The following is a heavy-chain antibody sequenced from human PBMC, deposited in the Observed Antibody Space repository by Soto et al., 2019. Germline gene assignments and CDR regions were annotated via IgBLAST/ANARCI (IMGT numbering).Heavy chain of an antibody. CDR3: ARRYGGNIDY. V-gene: IGHV4-39*07. D-gene: IGHD1-26*01. CDR2: IYYSGST. J-gene: IGHJ4*02. CDR1: GGSISSSSYY. Sequence: SETLSLTCTVSGGSISSSSYYWGWIRQPPGKGLEWIGSIYYSGSTNYNPSLKSRVTISVDTSKNQFSLKLTSVTAADTAVYYCARRYGGNIDYWGQGTLVTVSS.